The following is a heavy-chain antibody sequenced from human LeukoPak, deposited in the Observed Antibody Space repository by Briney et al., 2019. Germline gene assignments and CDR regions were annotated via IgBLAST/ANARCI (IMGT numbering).Heavy chain of an antibody. D-gene: IGHD3-16*01. CDR1: VCTFTNYA. V-gene: IGHV3-23*01. CDR3: AKGAEIDL. Sequence: GGSLRLSCATSVCTFTNYAMNWVRQAPGKGLEWVSAVTGPGDTTYYADSVKGRFFMSREDSKTTVYLQMNSLRAEDTAIYYCAKGAEIDLWGQGTLVTVSS. CDR2: VTGPGDTT. J-gene: IGHJ5*02.